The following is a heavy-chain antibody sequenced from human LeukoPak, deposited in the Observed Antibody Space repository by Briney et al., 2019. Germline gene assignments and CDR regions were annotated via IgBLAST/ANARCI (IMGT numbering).Heavy chain of an antibody. CDR1: GYTFTGYY. CDR3: ARDRIVVVPAAIGVVGAFDI. V-gene: IGHV1-2*02. CDR2: INPNSGGT. D-gene: IGHD2-2*01. J-gene: IGHJ3*02. Sequence: ASVKVSCKASGYTFTGYYMHWVRQAPGQGLEWMGWINPNSGGTNYAQKFQGRVTMTRDTSISTAYMELSRLRSDDTAVYYCARDRIVVVPAAIGVVGAFDIWGQGTMVTVSS.